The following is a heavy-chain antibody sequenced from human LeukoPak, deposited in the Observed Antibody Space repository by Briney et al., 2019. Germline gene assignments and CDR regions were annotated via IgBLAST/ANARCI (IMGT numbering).Heavy chain of an antibody. Sequence: SETLSLTCTVSGGSISTHYWSWIRQSAGKGLEWIGRIYISGSTDYNPSLKRRVTMSVDTSKNQFSLKLSPVTAADTAVYYCARGGQHLWPAYFDYWGQGTLVTVSS. V-gene: IGHV4-4*07. CDR2: IYISGST. D-gene: IGHD5-18*01. CDR3: ARGGQHLWPAYFDY. J-gene: IGHJ4*02. CDR1: GGSISTHY.